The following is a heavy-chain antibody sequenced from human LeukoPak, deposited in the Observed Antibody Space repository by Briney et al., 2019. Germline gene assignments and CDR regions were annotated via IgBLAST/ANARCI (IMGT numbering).Heavy chain of an antibody. CDR2: INPSGGST. V-gene: IGHV1-46*01. CDR1: GYTFTNYG. Sequence: GASVKVSCKASGYTFTNYGISWVRQAPGQGLEWMGIINPSGGSTSYAQKFQGRVTMTRDTSTSTVYMELSSLRSEDTAVYYCARKYYDILTGYSWGYFDYWGQGTLVTVSS. D-gene: IGHD3-9*01. J-gene: IGHJ4*02. CDR3: ARKYYDILTGYSWGYFDY.